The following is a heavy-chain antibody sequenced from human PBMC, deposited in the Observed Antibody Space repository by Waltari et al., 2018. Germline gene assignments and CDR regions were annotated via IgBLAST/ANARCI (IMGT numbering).Heavy chain of an antibody. Sequence: QVQLVQSGAEVKKPGASVKVSCKASGYTFTGYYMHWVRQAPGQGLEWMGRINPNSGGTNYAQKFQGRVTMTRDTSISTAYMELSRLRSDDTAVYYCARDPYYDFWSGLNDYWGQGTLVTVSS. D-gene: IGHD3-3*01. V-gene: IGHV1-2*06. J-gene: IGHJ4*02. CDR1: GYTFTGYY. CDR2: INPNSGGT. CDR3: ARDPYYDFWSGLNDY.